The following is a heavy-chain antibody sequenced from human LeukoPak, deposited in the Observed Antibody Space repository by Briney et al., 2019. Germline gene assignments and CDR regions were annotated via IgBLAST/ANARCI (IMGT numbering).Heavy chain of an antibody. Sequence: SETLSLTCTVSGGSIISYYWSWIRQPPGKGLEWIGYIYYSGSTNYNPSLKSRVTISVDTSKNQFSLKLSSVTAADTAVYYCASTMIVVAGGYYMDVWGKGTTVTVSS. CDR1: GGSIISYY. J-gene: IGHJ6*03. CDR3: ASTMIVVAGGYYMDV. CDR2: IYYSGST. V-gene: IGHV4-59*01. D-gene: IGHD3-22*01.